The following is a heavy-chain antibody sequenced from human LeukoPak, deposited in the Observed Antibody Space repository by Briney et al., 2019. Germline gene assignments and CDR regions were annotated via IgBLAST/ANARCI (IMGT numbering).Heavy chain of an antibody. V-gene: IGHV3-30*18. CDR3: AEDYRSADPQLDF. D-gene: IGHD6-13*01. CDR2: ISYDGSNK. J-gene: IGHJ4*02. Sequence: GGSPRLSCAASGFTFSSYGMHWVRQAPGKGLEWVAVISYDGSNKYYADSVKGRFTISRDNSKNTLYLQMNSLRAEDTAIYYCAEDYRSADPQLDFWGQGTLVTVSS. CDR1: GFTFSSYG.